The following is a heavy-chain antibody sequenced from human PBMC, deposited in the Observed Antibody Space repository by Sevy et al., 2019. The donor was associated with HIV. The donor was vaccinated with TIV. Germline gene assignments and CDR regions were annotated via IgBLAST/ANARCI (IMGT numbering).Heavy chain of an antibody. CDR2: ISYDGSNK. V-gene: IGHV3-30-3*01. J-gene: IGHJ6*02. D-gene: IGHD3-9*01. CDR1: GFTFSSYA. CDR3: ARDRGGYYDILTGYQYYYYYGMDV. Sequence: GGSLRLSCAASGFTFSSYAMHWVRQAPGKGLEWVAVISYDGSNKYYAYSVKGRFTISRDNSKNTLYLQMNSLRAEDTAVYYCARDRGGYYDILTGYQYYYYYGMDVWGQGTTVTVSS.